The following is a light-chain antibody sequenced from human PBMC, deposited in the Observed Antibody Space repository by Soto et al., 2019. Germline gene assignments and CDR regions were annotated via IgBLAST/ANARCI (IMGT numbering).Light chain of an antibody. Sequence: QSVLTQPPSASGTPGQRVTISCSGSSSNIGAGYDVHWYQQVSGTAPKLLIYANNNRPSGVPDRFSGSKSGTSATLAITGLQAEDETDYYCQSYDNSLSGWVFGGGTKLTVL. J-gene: IGLJ3*02. V-gene: IGLV1-40*01. CDR2: ANN. CDR3: QSYDNSLSGWV. CDR1: SSNIGAGYD.